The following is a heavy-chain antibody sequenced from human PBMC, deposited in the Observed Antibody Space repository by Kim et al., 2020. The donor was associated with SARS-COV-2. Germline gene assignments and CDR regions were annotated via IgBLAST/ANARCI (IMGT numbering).Heavy chain of an antibody. V-gene: IGHV3-30*04. Sequence: GGSLRLSCAASGFTFSSYAMHWVRQAPGKGLEWVAVISYDGSNKYYADSVKGRFTISRDNSKNTLYLQMNSLRAEDTAVYYCASAGGGSGYHYYYYGMDVWGQGTTVTVSS. J-gene: IGHJ6*02. CDR3: ASAGGGSGYHYYYYGMDV. CDR2: ISYDGSNK. CDR1: GFTFSSYA. D-gene: IGHD3-22*01.